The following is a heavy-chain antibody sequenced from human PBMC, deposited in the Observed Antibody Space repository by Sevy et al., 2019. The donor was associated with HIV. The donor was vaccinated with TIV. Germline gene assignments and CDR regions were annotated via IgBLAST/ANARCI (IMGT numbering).Heavy chain of an antibody. CDR1: GFIFNNYD. CDR3: AKDMVDCSGGTCYSGAVSPFES. CDR2: VSYDGAYK. J-gene: IGHJ4*02. D-gene: IGHD2-15*01. Sequence: GGSLRLSCAASGFIFNNYDMYWIRQAPGKGLEWVATVSYDGAYKDYAYIVKGRFTISRDSSRSMLYLQMSSLRPEDTGVYFCAKDMVDCSGGTCYSGAVSPFESWGQGTLVTVSS. V-gene: IGHV3-30*18.